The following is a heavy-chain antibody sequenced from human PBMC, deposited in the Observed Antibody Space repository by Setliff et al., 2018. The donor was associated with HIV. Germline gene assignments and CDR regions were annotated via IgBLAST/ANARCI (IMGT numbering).Heavy chain of an antibody. CDR3: AKGASVDTAMVNY. CDR2: IRRDGNEK. Sequence: GGSLRLSCAASGFTFDDFGMTWVRQAPGKGLEWVANIRRDGNEKYYVDSVKGRFTISRDNAKNSLYLQMNSLRAEDTALYYCAKGASVDTAMVNYWGQGTLVTVSS. D-gene: IGHD5-18*01. V-gene: IGHV3-7*03. J-gene: IGHJ4*02. CDR1: GFTFDDFG.